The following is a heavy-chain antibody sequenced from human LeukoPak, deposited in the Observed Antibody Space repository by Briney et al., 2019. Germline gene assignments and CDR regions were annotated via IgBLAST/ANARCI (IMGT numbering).Heavy chain of an antibody. CDR2: ISYDGSNK. Sequence: GGSLRLSCAASGFTFSSYAMHWVRQAPGKGLEWVAVISYDGSNKYYADSVKGRFTISRDNSKNTLYLQMSSLRAEDTAVYYCAREGQAAGNYFDYWGQGTLVTVSS. V-gene: IGHV3-30-3*01. D-gene: IGHD6-13*01. CDR1: GFTFSSYA. CDR3: AREGQAAGNYFDY. J-gene: IGHJ4*02.